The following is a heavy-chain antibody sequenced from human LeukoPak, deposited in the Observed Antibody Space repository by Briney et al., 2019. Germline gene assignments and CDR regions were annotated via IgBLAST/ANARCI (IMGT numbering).Heavy chain of an antibody. CDR1: GDSVSTKNGA. Sequence: SQTLSLTCVVTGDSVSTKNGAWNWIRQSPSRGLEWLGRTYYRSKWYNDYAESMEGRMTISQDTSKNQYSLHLNSVTPDDTAVYFGTTGWHTFDYWAQGTLVTVSS. J-gene: IGHJ4*02. D-gene: IGHD6-19*01. V-gene: IGHV6-1*01. CDR3: TTGWHTFDY. CDR2: TYYRSKWYN.